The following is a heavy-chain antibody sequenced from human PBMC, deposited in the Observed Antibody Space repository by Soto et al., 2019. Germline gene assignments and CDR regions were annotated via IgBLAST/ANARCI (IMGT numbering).Heavy chain of an antibody. CDR1: GYSFPNYG. V-gene: IGHV1-18*01. CDR3: AGDRGEAPPVAGNTHYYYYMDV. J-gene: IGHJ6*03. D-gene: IGHD1-1*01. CDR2: ISAYNGNT. Sequence: QDQLVQSGVEVKKPGASVKVSCKASGYSFPNYGITWVRQAPGQGFERMGWISAYNGNTNDAQKFQGRVTLTTDASTSAAYVEVRSLRSDDTAVYYCAGDRGEAPPVAGNTHYYYYMDVWGKGTTVTVSS.